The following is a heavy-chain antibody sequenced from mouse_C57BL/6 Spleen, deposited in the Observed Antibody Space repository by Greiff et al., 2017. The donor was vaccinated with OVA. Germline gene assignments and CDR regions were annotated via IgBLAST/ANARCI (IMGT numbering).Heavy chain of an antibody. CDR2: IDPSDSET. Sequence: QVQLQQPGAELVRPGSSVKLSCKASGYTFTSYWMHWVKQRPIQGLEWIGNIDPSDSETHYNQKFKDKATLTVDKSSSTAYMQLSSLTSEDSAVYYCARLDYGSSHYFDYWGQGTTLTVSS. J-gene: IGHJ2*01. CDR3: ARLDYGSSHYFDY. V-gene: IGHV1-52*01. CDR1: GYTFTSYW. D-gene: IGHD1-1*01.